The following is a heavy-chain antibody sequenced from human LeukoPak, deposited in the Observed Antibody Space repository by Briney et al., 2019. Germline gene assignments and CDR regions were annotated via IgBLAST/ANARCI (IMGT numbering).Heavy chain of an antibody. CDR1: GYRFNNYW. CDR3: ARHKAERGSSGYDWGAFDV. V-gene: IGHV5-51*01. J-gene: IGHJ3*01. CDR2: IYPDDSDT. D-gene: IGHD5-12*01. Sequence: GESLKISCKNSGYRFNNYWVGWVRQMPGKGLEWMGIIYPDDSDTRYSPSFQGQVTISADKSISTAYLQWSSLRASDTAMYYCARHKAERGSSGYDWGAFDVWGQGTMVTVSS.